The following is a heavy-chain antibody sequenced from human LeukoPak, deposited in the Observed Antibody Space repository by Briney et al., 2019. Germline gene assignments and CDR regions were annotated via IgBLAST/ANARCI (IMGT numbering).Heavy chain of an antibody. CDR1: GFTFSSYA. J-gene: IGHJ4*02. D-gene: IGHD5-12*01. V-gene: IGHV3-23*01. Sequence: GGSLRLSCAASGFTFSSYAMSWVRQAPGKGLEWVSAISGSGGSTYYADSVKGRFTISRDNSKNTLYLQMNGLRAEDTAVYYCAKRRVYSGYDAPWLFDYWGQGTLVTVSS. CDR3: AKRRVYSGYDAPWLFDY. CDR2: ISGSGGST.